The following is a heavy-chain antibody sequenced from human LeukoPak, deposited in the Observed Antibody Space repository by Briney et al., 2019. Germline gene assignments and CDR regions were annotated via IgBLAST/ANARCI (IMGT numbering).Heavy chain of an antibody. Sequence: SETLSLTCTVSGGSISSYYWSWIRQPPGKGLEWIGYIYYSGSTNYNPSLKSRVTISVDTSKNQFSLKLSSATAADTAVYYCARHCSGGSCPLGAFDYWGQGTLVTVSS. CDR3: ARHCSGGSCPLGAFDY. J-gene: IGHJ4*02. CDR1: GGSISSYY. CDR2: IYYSGST. V-gene: IGHV4-59*01. D-gene: IGHD2-15*01.